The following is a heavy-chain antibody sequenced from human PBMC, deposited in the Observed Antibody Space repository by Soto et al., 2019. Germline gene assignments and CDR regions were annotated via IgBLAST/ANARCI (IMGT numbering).Heavy chain of an antibody. V-gene: IGHV3-9*01. CDR1: GFTFSSYA. J-gene: IGHJ4*02. CDR3: AKDHDEDFGYDLDYFNY. D-gene: IGHD5-12*01. Sequence: GGSLRLSCAASGFTFSSYAMHWVRRVPGKGLEWVSGISWEGGSIGYADSVKGRFTISRDNAKNSLYLEMNSLRSEDTAFYYCAKDHDEDFGYDLDYFNYWGQGTLVTVSS. CDR2: ISWEGGSI.